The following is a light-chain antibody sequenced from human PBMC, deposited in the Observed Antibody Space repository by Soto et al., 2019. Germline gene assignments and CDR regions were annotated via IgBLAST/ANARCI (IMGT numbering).Light chain of an antibody. CDR2: AAF. J-gene: IGKJ5*01. CDR3: QQADSFPIT. V-gene: IGKV1-12*01. CDR1: EDINSR. Sequence: DIQMTQSPSSVSASVGDRVTISCRASEDINSRLAWYQQKPGNAPKLLIYAAFILPSGVPSRFSGYGSGTDFTLSISSLQPEDFATYYCQQADSFPITFGQGTRLEIK.